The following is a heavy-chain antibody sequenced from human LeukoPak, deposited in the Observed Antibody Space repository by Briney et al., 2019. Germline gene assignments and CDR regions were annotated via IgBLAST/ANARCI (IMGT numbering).Heavy chain of an antibody. Sequence: ASVKVSCKASGYTFTSYGISWVRQAPGQGLEWMGWISAYNGNTNYAQKLQGRVTMTTDTSTSTAYMELRSLRSDDTAMYYRARHSNYDTLTGYPHWGQGTLVTVSS. CDR3: ARHSNYDTLTGYPH. CDR2: ISAYNGNT. V-gene: IGHV1-18*01. J-gene: IGHJ4*02. D-gene: IGHD3-9*01. CDR1: GYTFTSYG.